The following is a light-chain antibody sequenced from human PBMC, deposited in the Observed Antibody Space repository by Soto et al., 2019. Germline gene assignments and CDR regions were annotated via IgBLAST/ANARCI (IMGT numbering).Light chain of an antibody. Sequence: EIVLTQSPGTLSLSPGERATLSCRASQSVSSNNLAWYQQRPCQAPRVVIYGASTRATDIPERFSCSGSGPDFTITLSRREPEDLAVYYWQQYGRSPFTFGPGTKVEIK. V-gene: IGKV3-20*01. CDR1: QSVSSNN. J-gene: IGKJ3*01. CDR3: QQYGRSPFT. CDR2: GAS.